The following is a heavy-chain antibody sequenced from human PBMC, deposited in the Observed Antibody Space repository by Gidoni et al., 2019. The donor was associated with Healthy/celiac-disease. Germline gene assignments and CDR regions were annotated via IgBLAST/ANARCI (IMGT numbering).Heavy chain of an antibody. J-gene: IGHJ3*02. CDR3: AREKVDVVVAAHDAFDI. V-gene: IGHV1-8*01. CDR1: GYTFPRYD. D-gene: IGHD2-15*01. Sequence: QVQLVQSGAEVKKPGASVKVSCKASGYTFPRYDINWVRQATGQGLEWMGWMNHNSVNTGYAQKFQGRVTMTRNTSISTAYMELSSLRSEDTAVYYCAREKVDVVVAAHDAFDIWGQGTMVTVSS. CDR2: MNHNSVNT.